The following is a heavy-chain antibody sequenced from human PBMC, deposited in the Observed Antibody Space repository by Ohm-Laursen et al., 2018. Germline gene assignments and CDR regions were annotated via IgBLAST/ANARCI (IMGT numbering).Heavy chain of an antibody. CDR1: GYTFTGYY. CDR2: IIPIFGTA. J-gene: IGHJ4*02. Sequence: SVKVSCKASGYTFTGYYMHWVRQAPGQGLEWMGGIIPIFGTANYAQKFQGRVTITADKSTSTGYMELSTLRSDDTAVYYCARGPYGGNSEVRYWGQGTLVTVSS. D-gene: IGHD4-23*01. V-gene: IGHV1-69*06. CDR3: ARGPYGGNSEVRY.